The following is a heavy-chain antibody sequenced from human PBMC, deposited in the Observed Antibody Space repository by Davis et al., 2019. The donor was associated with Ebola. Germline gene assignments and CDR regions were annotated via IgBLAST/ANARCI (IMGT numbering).Heavy chain of an antibody. CDR1: GFTFSRNS. CDR3: ARAGMVQGVITKWDGY. CDR2: ISSSSTTI. J-gene: IGHJ4*02. D-gene: IGHD3-10*01. Sequence: PGGSLRLSCVASGFTFSRNSMNWVRQAPGKGLEWVSYISSSSTTIYYADSVKGRFTISRDNAKNALYLQMNSLRHEDTAVYYCARAGMVQGVITKWDGYWGQGTLVTVSS. V-gene: IGHV3-48*02.